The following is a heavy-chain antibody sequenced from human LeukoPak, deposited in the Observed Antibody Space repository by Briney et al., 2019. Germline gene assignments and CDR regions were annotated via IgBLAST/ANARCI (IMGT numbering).Heavy chain of an antibody. CDR3: ARDPAFDPFDY. CDR1: GFTFSSYS. CDR2: ISSSSSYI. J-gene: IGHJ4*02. Sequence: GGSLRLSCAASGFTFSSYSMNWVRQAPGKGLEWVSSISSSSSYIYYADSVKGRFTISRDNAKNSLYLQMNSLRAEDTAVYYCARDPAFDPFDYWGQGTLVTVSS. D-gene: IGHD3-9*01. V-gene: IGHV3-21*01.